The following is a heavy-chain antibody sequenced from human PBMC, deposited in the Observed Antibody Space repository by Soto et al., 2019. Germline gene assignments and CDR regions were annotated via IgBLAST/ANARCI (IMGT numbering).Heavy chain of an antibody. Sequence: EVQLVESGGGLVKPGGSLRLSCAASGFTFSSYSMNWVRQAPGKGLEWVSSISSSSSYIYYADSVKGRFTISRDNAKNSLYLQMNSLRAEDTAVYYCARDRKSYYGSGSYYRRAPNPYFDYWGQGTLVTVSS. CDR3: ARDRKSYYGSGSYYRRAPNPYFDY. CDR1: GFTFSSYS. D-gene: IGHD3-10*01. J-gene: IGHJ4*02. CDR2: ISSSSSYI. V-gene: IGHV3-21*01.